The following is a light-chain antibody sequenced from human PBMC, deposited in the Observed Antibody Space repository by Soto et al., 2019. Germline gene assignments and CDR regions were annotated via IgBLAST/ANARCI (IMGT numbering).Light chain of an antibody. CDR2: EVN. V-gene: IGLV2-8*01. Sequence: QSALTQPPSASGSLGQSVTISCTGTSSDVGGSNYVSWYQQHPAKAPKLLIYEVNQRPSGVPDRFSGSKSGNTASLTVSGLQAEDEADYYCSSYAGSPYYVFGTGTKLTVL. J-gene: IGLJ1*01. CDR1: SSDVGGSNY. CDR3: SSYAGSPYYV.